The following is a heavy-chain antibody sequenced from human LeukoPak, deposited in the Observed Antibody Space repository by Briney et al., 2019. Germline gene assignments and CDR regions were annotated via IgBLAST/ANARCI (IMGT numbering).Heavy chain of an antibody. CDR2: INPSGGST. V-gene: IGHV1-46*01. CDR3: ARGSSSYYYYYYMDV. CDR1: GYTFTSYY. J-gene: IGHJ6*03. Sequence: ASVKXSCKASGYTFTSYYMHWVRQAPGQGLEWMGIINPSGGSTSYAQKFQGRVTMTRDTSTSTVYMELSSLRSEDTAVYYCARGSSSYYYYYYMDVWGKGTTVTVSS. D-gene: IGHD6-6*01.